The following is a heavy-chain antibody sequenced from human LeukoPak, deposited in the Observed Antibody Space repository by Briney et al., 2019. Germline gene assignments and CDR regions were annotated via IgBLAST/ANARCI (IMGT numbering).Heavy chain of an antibody. Sequence: ASVKVSCKASGYTFTNYDINWVRQATGQGLEWMGWMNPNSGNTGYAQKFQGRVTMTRDTSFSTAYMELSRLRSDDTAVYYCARGQYNYGRDWFDPWGQGTLVTVSS. CDR2: MNPNSGNT. CDR1: GYTFTNYD. CDR3: ARGQYNYGRDWFDP. V-gene: IGHV1-8*02. D-gene: IGHD5-24*01. J-gene: IGHJ5*02.